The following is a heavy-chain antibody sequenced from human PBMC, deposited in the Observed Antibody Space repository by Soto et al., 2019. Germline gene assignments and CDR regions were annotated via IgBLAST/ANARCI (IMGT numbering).Heavy chain of an antibody. CDR1: GGTFSSYA. CDR3: AKAAQTRCNWNDLGNWFDP. CDR2: IVPIFGIA. D-gene: IGHD1-1*01. V-gene: IGHV1-69*01. Sequence: QVQLVQSGAEVRKPGSSVKVSCKESGGTFSSYAIAWVRQAPGEGLEWMGGIVPIFGIANYAQKFQGRVAITADEATNTAYMEMSSLRSADTAVYYCAKAAQTRCNWNDLGNWFDPWGQGTLVIVSS. J-gene: IGHJ5*02.